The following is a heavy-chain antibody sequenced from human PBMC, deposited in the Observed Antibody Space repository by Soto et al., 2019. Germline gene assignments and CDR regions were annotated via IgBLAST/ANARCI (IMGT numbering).Heavy chain of an antibody. J-gene: IGHJ4*02. V-gene: IGHV3-7*01. CDR3: ARDTWFGENYFDY. D-gene: IGHD3-10*01. Sequence: GGSLRLSCAASGFTFSSYWMSWVRQAPGKGLEWVANIKQDGSEKYYVDSVEGRFTISRDNAKNSLYLQMNSLRAEDTAVYYCARDTWFGENYFDYWGQGTLVTVSS. CDR1: GFTFSSYW. CDR2: IKQDGSEK.